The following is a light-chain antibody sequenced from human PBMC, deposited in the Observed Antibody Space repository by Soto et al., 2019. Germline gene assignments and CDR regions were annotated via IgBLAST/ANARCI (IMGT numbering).Light chain of an antibody. CDR1: SSDVGSYNL. V-gene: IGLV2-23*02. CDR2: EVS. Sequence: SVLTQPASVSGSPGQSITISCTGTSSDVGSYNLVSWYQQHPGKAPKLMIYEVSKRPSGVSNRFSGSKSGNTASLTISGLQGEDEADYYCCSYAGSSTYVFGTGTKVTGL. J-gene: IGLJ1*01. CDR3: CSYAGSSTYV.